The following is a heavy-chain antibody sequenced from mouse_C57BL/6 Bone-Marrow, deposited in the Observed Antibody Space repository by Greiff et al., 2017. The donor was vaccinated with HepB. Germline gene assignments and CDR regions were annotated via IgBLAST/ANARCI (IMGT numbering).Heavy chain of an antibody. J-gene: IGHJ3*01. V-gene: IGHV5-6*01. CDR3: ARQDDPFAY. CDR1: GFTFSSYG. D-gene: IGHD2-3*01. Sequence: EVQRVESGGDLVKPGGSLKLSCAASGFTFSSYGMSWVRQTPDKRLEWVATISSGGSYTYYPDSVKGRFTISRDNAKNTLYLQMSSLKSEDTAMYYCARQDDPFAYWGQGTLVTVSA. CDR2: ISSGGSYT.